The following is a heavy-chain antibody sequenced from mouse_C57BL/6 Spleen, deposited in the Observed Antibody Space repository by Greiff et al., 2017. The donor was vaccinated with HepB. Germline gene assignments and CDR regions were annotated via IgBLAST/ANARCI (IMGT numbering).Heavy chain of an antibody. D-gene: IGHD1-1*01. CDR1: GYTFTSYG. CDR3: ASPPTTVVAYYFDY. J-gene: IGHJ2*01. V-gene: IGHV1-81*01. CDR2: IYPRSGNT. Sequence: VQLVESGAELARPGASVKLSCKASGYTFTSYGISWVKQSTGQGLEWIGEIYPRSGNTYYNEKFKGKATLTADKSSSTAYMELRSLTSEDSAVYFCASPPTTVVAYYFDYWGQGTTLTVSS.